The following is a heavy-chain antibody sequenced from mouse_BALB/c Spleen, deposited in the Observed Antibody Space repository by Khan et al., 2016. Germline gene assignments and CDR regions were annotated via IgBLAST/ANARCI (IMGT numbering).Heavy chain of an antibody. Sequence: QVQLQESGPGLVAPSQSLSLTCTVSGFSLTSYGVHWVRQPPGTGLEWLGVIWAGGSTNYNSALMSRLSISNDNSKSQVFLKMNSLQTDDTAMYYCARLEAIWGQGTNLTVSS. D-gene: IGHD3-2*02. CDR3: ARLEAI. CDR1: GFSLTSYG. CDR2: IWAGGST. V-gene: IGHV2-9*02. J-gene: IGHJ2*01.